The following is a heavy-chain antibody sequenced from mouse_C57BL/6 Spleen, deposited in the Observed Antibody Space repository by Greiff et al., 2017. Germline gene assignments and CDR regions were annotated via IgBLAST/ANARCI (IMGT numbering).Heavy chain of an antibody. CDR2: INPRSGYT. CDR1: GYTFTSYW. D-gene: IGHD1-1*01. J-gene: IGHJ1*03. CDR3: GVYYYGCSYDWYFDV. V-gene: IGHV1-7*01. Sequence: VKLQESGAELAKPGASVKLSCQASGYTFTSYWMHWVKQRPGQGLEWIGYINPRSGYTKYNQKFKDKATLTADKSSSTAYMQLSIQTYEDSAVYYCGVYYYGCSYDWYFDVWGTGTTVTVS.